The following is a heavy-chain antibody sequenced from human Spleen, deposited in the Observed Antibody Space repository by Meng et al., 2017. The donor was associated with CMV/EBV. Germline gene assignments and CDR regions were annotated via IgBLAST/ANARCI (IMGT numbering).Heavy chain of an antibody. CDR1: GFTFSSYA. Sequence: GESLKISCAASGFTFSSYAMHWVRQAPDKGLEWVAVISYDGSNKYYADSVKGRFTISRDNSKNTLYLQLNSLRAEDTAVYYCARDGVGPTSVFFDYWGQGSLVTVSS. V-gene: IGHV3-30-3*01. CDR2: ISYDGSNK. D-gene: IGHD1-26*01. J-gene: IGHJ4*02. CDR3: ARDGVGPTSVFFDY.